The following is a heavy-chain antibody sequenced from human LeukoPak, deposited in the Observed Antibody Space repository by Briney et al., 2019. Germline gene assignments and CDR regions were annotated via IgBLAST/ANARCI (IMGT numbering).Heavy chain of an antibody. CDR1: GFNFDDYA. CDR3: AKDYDRTGHYFDY. V-gene: IGHV3-43*02. D-gene: IGHD3-22*01. J-gene: IGHJ4*02. Sequence: GGSLRLSCAASGFNFDDYAMHWVRQAPGKGLEWVSLISGDGDNIYYADSVKGRFTISRDNSENSLYLQMNSLGTEDTAIYYCAKDYDRTGHYFDYWGQGTLVTVSS. CDR2: ISGDGDNI.